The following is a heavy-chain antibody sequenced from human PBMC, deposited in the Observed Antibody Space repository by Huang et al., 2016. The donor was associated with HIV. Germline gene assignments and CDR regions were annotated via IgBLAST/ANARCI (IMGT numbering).Heavy chain of an antibody. Sequence: QLLLQESGPGLVKPSEALALTCAVSGGSIRSSDYHWGWIRQPPGQGLEWIGSIYYKGGTHYSPPLKSRCTIAVDTSKNLFFLNLTSMTAADTAVYYCARHREGPVAYYSGWGSHLNYMDVWGRGRTVVVSS. CDR1: GGSIRSSDYH. CDR3: ARHREGPVAYYSGWGSHLNYMDV. J-gene: IGHJ6*03. CDR2: IYYKGGT. V-gene: IGHV4-39*01. D-gene: IGHD3-10*01.